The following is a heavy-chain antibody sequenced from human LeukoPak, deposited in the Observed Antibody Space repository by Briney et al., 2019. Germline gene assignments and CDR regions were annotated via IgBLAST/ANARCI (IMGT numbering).Heavy chain of an antibody. V-gene: IGHV1-24*01. D-gene: IGHD3-22*01. J-gene: IGHJ4*02. CDR1: GYTLTEXS. CDR2: FDPEDGET. CDR3: ATVDYDSSGYFDY. Sequence: ASVKVSCKVSGYTLTEXSMHWVRQAPGXXLXWMGGFDPEDGETIYAQKFQGRVTMTEDTSTDTAYMELSSPRSEDTAVYYCATVDYDSSGYFDYWGQGTLVTVSS.